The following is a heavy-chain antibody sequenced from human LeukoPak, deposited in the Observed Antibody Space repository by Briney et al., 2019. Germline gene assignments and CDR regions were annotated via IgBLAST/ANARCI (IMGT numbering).Heavy chain of an antibody. CDR3: ARPLYYYDSSGYYW. V-gene: IGHV4-39*01. D-gene: IGHD3-22*01. J-gene: IGHJ4*02. Sequence: PSETLSLTCTVSGGSIGSSSYYWGWIRQPPGKGLEWIGSIYYSGSTYYNPSLKSRVTISVDTSKNQFSLKLSSVTAADTAVYYCARPLYYYDSSGYYWWGQGTLVTVSS. CDR1: GGSIGSSSYY. CDR2: IYYSGST.